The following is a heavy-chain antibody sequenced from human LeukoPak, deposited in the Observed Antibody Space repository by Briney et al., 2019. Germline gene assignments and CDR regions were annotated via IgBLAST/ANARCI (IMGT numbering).Heavy chain of an antibody. Sequence: PGGSLRLSCAASGFTFSSFGIHWVRQAPGKGLEWVAIVWCDGSNKYYADSVKGRFTISRDNSKNTLYLQMNSLRAEDTAVYYCARDVVAATQTFSYGMDVWGQGTTVTVSS. CDR2: VWCDGSNK. V-gene: IGHV3-33*01. D-gene: IGHD2-15*01. CDR1: GFTFSSFG. J-gene: IGHJ6*02. CDR3: ARDVVAATQTFSYGMDV.